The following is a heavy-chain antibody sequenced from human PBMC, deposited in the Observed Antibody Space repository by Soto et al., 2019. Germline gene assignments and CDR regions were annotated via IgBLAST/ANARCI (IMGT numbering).Heavy chain of an antibody. CDR3: ARFYGPGHSMDV. D-gene: IGHD3-10*01. V-gene: IGHV3-11*05. J-gene: IGHJ6*02. Sequence: QVRLVESGGDLVTPGGSLRLSCTASGFTFTDYYMSWIRQAPGKGLEWVSHISSRSSYTNYADSVKGRFTISRDNAKTSLFLQMNSLRVEDTAVYYCARFYGPGHSMDVWGQGTTVTVSS. CDR2: ISSRSSYT. CDR1: GFTFTDYY.